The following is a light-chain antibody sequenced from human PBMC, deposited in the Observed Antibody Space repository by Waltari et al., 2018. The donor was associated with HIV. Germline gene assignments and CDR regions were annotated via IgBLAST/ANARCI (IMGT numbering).Light chain of an antibody. V-gene: IGLV1-44*01. CDR1: SSNIGTNS. J-gene: IGLJ1*01. CDR2: INN. CDR3: STWDYGLSTHV. Sequence: QSVLTQPPSASGTPGQRVTISCSGSSSNIGTNSVNWYQQLPGTDPKLLLFINNQRPSGSRDHFSGSQFGITASVTISGLRTEDEADYFCSTWDYGLSTHVFGTGTKVTGL.